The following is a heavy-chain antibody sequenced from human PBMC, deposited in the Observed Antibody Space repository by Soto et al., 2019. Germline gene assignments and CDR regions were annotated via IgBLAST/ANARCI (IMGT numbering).Heavy chain of an antibody. J-gene: IGHJ4*02. Sequence: PGGSLRLSCAASGFTFSSYGMHWVRQAPGKGLEWVAVISYDGSNKYYADSVKGRFTISRDNSKNTLYLQMTSLRAEDTAVYYCAKGRLRVVVADYLDYWGQGTLVTVFS. D-gene: IGHD2-15*01. CDR2: ISYDGSNK. CDR1: GFTFSSYG. CDR3: AKGRLRVVVADYLDY. V-gene: IGHV3-30*18.